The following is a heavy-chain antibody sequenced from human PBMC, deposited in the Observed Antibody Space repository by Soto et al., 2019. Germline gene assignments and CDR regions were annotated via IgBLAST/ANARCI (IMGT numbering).Heavy chain of an antibody. CDR1: GLTFSSYE. D-gene: IGHD4-4*01. CDR2: IGTSGKTI. Sequence: RRLSCAVSGLTFSSYEMNWVRQAPGKGLEWVSYIGTSGKTIYYADSVRGRFTISRDNAKNSLYLQMNSLRAEDTAVYFCARDPAIYSGKFDYGLDVWGRGTTVTVSS. J-gene: IGHJ6*02. CDR3: ARDPAIYSGKFDYGLDV. V-gene: IGHV3-48*03.